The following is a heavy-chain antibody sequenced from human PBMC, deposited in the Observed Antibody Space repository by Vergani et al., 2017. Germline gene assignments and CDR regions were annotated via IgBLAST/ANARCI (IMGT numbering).Heavy chain of an antibody. CDR2: ISGSGGST. J-gene: IGHJ4*02. V-gene: IGHV3-23*01. D-gene: IGHD6-19*01. CDR1: GFTFSSYA. CDR3: ATDPPRIAVAGTSGY. Sequence: EVQLLESGGGLVQPGGSLRLSCAASGFTFSSYAMSWVRQAPGKGLEWVSAISGSGGSTYYADSVKRWFTISRDNTKNTLYLQMNSLRAEDTSVYYCATDPPRIAVAGTSGYWGQGTLVTVSS.